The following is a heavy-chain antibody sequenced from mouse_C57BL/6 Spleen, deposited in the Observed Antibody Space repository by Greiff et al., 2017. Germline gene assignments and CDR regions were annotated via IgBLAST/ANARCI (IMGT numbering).Heavy chain of an antibody. CDR1: GYTFTSYW. J-gene: IGHJ1*03. CDR2: INPSSGYT. D-gene: IGHD2-12*01. CDR3: ARHYNNWYFDV. V-gene: IGHV1-7*01. Sequence: QVQLKESGAELAKPGASVKLSCKASGYTFTSYWMHWVRQRPGQGLEWIGYINPSSGYTKYNQKFKGKATLTADKSSSTAYMQLSSLTYEDSAVYYCARHYNNWYFDVWGTGTTVTVSS.